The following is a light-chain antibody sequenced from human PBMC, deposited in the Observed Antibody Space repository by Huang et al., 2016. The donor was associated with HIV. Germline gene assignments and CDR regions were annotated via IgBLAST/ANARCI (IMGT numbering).Light chain of an antibody. CDR3: QQYYSFPLT. Sequence: AIRITQSPSSLSASTGDKVSITCRASQDINTYLAWYQQKPGKPPSLLIYATSTLQSGVPSRFSGSGSGTDFTLTITHLQSEDFATYYYQQYYSFPLTFGQGSQVEV. V-gene: IGKV1-8*01. CDR2: ATS. J-gene: IGKJ1*01. CDR1: QDINTY.